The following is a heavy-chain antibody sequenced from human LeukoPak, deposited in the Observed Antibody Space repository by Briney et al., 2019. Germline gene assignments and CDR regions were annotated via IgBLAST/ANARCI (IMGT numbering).Heavy chain of an antibody. J-gene: IGHJ5*02. D-gene: IGHD5-12*01. Sequence: SETLSLTCAVSGYSLSSGYYWGWTRPPPGKGLEWIGSIYHSGSTSYNPSLKGRVTISVDTSKNQFSLKLSSVTAADTAVYYCARVDGPVGPWGQGTLVTVSS. CDR3: ARVDGPVGP. V-gene: IGHV4-38-2*01. CDR1: GYSLSSGYY. CDR2: IYHSGST.